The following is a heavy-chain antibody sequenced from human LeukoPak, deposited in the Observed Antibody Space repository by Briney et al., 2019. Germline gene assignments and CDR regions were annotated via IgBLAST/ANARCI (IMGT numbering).Heavy chain of an antibody. J-gene: IGHJ4*02. CDR3: ARGPGPDIVVVPAAIFDY. CDR2: INHSGST. V-gene: IGHV4-34*01. Sequence: SETLSHTCAVYGGSFSGYYWSWIRQPPGKGLEWIGEINHSGSTNYNPSLKSRVTISVDTSKNQFSLKLSSVTAADTAVYYCARGPGPDIVVVPAAIFDYWGQGTLVTVSS. D-gene: IGHD2-2*02. CDR1: GGSFSGYY.